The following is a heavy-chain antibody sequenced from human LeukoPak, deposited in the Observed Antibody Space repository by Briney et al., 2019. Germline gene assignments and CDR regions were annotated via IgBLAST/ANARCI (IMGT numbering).Heavy chain of an antibody. CDR3: ARDLLSWAPPFDY. J-gene: IGHJ4*02. CDR2: ISSSSSYI. Sequence: GGSLRLSCTASGFTFSSYSMNWVRQAPGKGLEWVSSISSSSSYIYYADSVKGRFTITRDNAKNSLYLQMNSLRAEDTAVYYCARDLLSWAPPFDYWGQGTLVTVSS. V-gene: IGHV3-21*01. CDR1: GFTFSSYS. D-gene: IGHD7-27*01.